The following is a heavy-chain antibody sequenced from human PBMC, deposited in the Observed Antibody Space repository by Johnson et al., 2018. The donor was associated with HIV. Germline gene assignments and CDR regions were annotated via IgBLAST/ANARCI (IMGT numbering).Heavy chain of an antibody. V-gene: IGHV3-66*01. J-gene: IGHJ3*01. CDR1: GFTVSTNY. CDR2: IYSGDTT. Sequence: VQLVESGGGLVQPGGSLRLSCAASGFTVSTNYMSWIRQAPGKGLEWVSVIYSGDTTYYADSVKGSFTISRDNSKNTLYLQMNSLRAEDTAVYYCARGDDSSGYLTRPRAFDVWGQGTMVTVS. D-gene: IGHD3-22*01. CDR3: ARGDDSSGYLTRPRAFDV.